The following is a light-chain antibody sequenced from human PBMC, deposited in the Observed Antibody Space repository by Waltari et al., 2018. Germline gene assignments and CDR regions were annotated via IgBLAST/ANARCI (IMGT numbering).Light chain of an antibody. CDR3: QQSYSTPRT. CDR2: AST. V-gene: IGKV1-39*01. J-gene: IGKJ1*01. Sequence: DIQMTQSPSSLSASVGARVTITCRASQSISRDLNWYQQKPGKAPKRLIYASTSLQSGVPSRFSGSGSGTDFTLTISSLQPEDCATYYCQQSYSTPRTFGQGTKVEIK. CDR1: QSISRD.